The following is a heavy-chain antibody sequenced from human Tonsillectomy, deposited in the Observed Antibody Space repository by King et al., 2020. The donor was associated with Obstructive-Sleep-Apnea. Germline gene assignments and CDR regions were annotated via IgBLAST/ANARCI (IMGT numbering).Heavy chain of an antibody. Sequence: QLVQSGAEVKKPGESLKISCKDSGYTFTNYWIVWVRQMPGKGLEWMGIIYPGDSVTRYSPSFEGQVTISADKSITTAYLQWSSLKASDTAMYYCARRIGYCANGVCLYYFDYWGQGTLVTVSS. CDR2: IYPGDSVT. D-gene: IGHD2-8*01. CDR3: ARRIGYCANGVCLYYFDY. V-gene: IGHV5-51*01. CDR1: GYTFTNYW. J-gene: IGHJ4*02.